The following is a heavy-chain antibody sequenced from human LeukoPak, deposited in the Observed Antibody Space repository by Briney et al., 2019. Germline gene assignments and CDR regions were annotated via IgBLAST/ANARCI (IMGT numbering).Heavy chain of an antibody. V-gene: IGHV1-18*01. CDR1: GYRFSNYG. CDR2: ISAYSGDT. D-gene: IGHD6-19*01. CDR3: ARVGSPDSENSGWKLFFDY. Sequence: ASVKVSCKASGYRFSNYGITWVRQAPRQGLECMGWISAYSGDTNYAQNFQGRITTPTDTSTNTAYMELRSLRSDDTAVYYCARVGSPDSENSGWKLFFDYWGQGTLVTVSS. J-gene: IGHJ4*02.